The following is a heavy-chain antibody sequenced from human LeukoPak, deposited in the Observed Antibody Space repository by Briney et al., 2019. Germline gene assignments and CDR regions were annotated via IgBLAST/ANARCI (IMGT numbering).Heavy chain of an antibody. D-gene: IGHD3-9*01. CDR3: ARGVFYVRYFDWYNYMDV. J-gene: IGHJ6*03. Sequence: ASXKVSCKASGYTFTGYYIHWLRQAPGQGLEWMGRINPNSGGTNYAQKFQGRVTMTRDTSISTAYMELSRLRSDDTAVYYCARGVFYVRYFDWYNYMDVWGKGTTVTVSS. CDR1: GYTFTGYY. CDR2: INPNSGGT. V-gene: IGHV1-2*06.